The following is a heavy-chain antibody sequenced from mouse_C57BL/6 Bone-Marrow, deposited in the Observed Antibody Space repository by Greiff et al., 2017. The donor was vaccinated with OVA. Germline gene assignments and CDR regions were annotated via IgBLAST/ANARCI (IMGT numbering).Heavy chain of an antibody. V-gene: IGHV5-17*01. D-gene: IGHD1-1*01. Sequence: VQLKESGGGLVKPGGSLKLSCAASGFTFSDYGMHWVRQAPEKGLEWVAYISSGSSTIYYADTVKGRFTISGDNAKNTLFLQMTSLRSEDTAMYYCARDFITTVVDFDYWGQGTTLTVSS. J-gene: IGHJ2*01. CDR2: ISSGSSTI. CDR3: ARDFITTVVDFDY. CDR1: GFTFSDYG.